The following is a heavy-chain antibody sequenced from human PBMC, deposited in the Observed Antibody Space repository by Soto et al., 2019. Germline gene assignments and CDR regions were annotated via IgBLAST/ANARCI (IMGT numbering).Heavy chain of an antibody. CDR1: GYSFTTYW. J-gene: IGHJ6*02. CDR3: ARDRPHWFGEGNWYYGMDV. CDR2: ISPGGSDT. D-gene: IGHD3-10*01. V-gene: IGHV5-51*01. Sequence: GESLKISCKGSGYSFTTYWIGWVRQMPGKGLEWMGIISPGGSDTRYNPSLKSRVTMSVDTSKNQFSLKLSSVTAADTAVYYCARDRPHWFGEGNWYYGMDVWGQGTTVTVSS.